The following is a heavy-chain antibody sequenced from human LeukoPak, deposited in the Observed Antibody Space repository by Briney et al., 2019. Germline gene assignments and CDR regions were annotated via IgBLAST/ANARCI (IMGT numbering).Heavy chain of an antibody. CDR3: ARDNLQTIYYYYGMDV. D-gene: IGHD5-24*01. CDR2: ISSSGSTI. Sequence: GGSLRLSCAASGFTFSSYEMNWVRQAPGKGLEWVSYISSSGSTIYYADSVKGRFTIPRDNAKNSLYLQMNSLRAEDTAVYYCARDNLQTIYYYYGMDVWGQGTTVTVSS. CDR1: GFTFSSYE. V-gene: IGHV3-48*03. J-gene: IGHJ6*02.